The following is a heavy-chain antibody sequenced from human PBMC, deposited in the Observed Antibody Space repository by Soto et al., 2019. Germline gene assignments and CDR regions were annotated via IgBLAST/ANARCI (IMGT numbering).Heavy chain of an antibody. CDR1: GGSICSYY. V-gene: IGHV4-59*12. J-gene: IGHJ5*02. CDR2: IYHSGST. D-gene: IGHD3-10*01. Sequence: SETLSLSCTVSGGSICSYYWSWIRQPPGKGLDWIGQIYHSGSTNYNPSLKSRVTISVHTSSSQFSLELSSVTAADTAVYYCARGRIVLLWFGELLQNWFDPWGQGTLVTVSS. CDR3: ARGRIVLLWFGELLQNWFDP.